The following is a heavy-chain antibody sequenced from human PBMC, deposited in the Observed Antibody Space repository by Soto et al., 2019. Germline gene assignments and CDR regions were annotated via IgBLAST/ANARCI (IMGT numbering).Heavy chain of an antibody. CDR1: GYTFTSYG. Sequence: ASVKVSCKASGYTFTSYGIIWVRQAPGQGLEWMGWIGAYNGNTNYAQKLQGRVTMTTDTSTSTAYTELSSVTAADTAVYYFARETSSGWPHHNWFDPWGQGTLVTVSS. CDR3: ARETSSGWPHHNWFDP. CDR2: IGAYNGNT. V-gene: IGHV1-18*01. D-gene: IGHD6-19*01. J-gene: IGHJ5*02.